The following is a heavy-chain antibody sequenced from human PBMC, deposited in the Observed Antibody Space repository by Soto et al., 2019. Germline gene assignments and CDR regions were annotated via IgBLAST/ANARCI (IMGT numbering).Heavy chain of an antibody. J-gene: IGHJ5*02. Sequence: ASVKVSCKASGYSFSTYDISWLRQAPGQGPEWMGRISPKNGNTNYAQNFQDRVTMTADTSSSTAYMELRGLRSDDTAKYYCATSYDSGFDPWGQGTMVPVYS. V-gene: IGHV1-18*04. CDR3: ATSYDSGFDP. CDR1: GYSFSTYD. D-gene: IGHD3-3*01. CDR2: ISPKNGNT.